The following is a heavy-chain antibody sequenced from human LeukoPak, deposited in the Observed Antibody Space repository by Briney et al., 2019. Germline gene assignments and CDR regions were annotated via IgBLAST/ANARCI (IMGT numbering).Heavy chain of an antibody. CDR3: AELGITMIGGV. Sequence: GGSLRLSCAASGFTFSSYAMSWVRQAPGEGLEWGSYISSSGSSIYYAHSVKGRFTLSRDNAKNSLYLQMNSLRAEDTAVYYCAELGITMIGGVWGKGATVTISS. CDR1: GFTFSSYA. V-gene: IGHV3-48*03. J-gene: IGHJ6*04. D-gene: IGHD3-10*02. CDR2: ISSSGSSI.